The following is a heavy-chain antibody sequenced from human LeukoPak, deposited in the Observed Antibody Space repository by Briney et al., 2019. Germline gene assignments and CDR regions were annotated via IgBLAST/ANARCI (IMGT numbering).Heavy chain of an antibody. J-gene: IGHJ4*02. V-gene: IGHV4-59*08. D-gene: IGHD3-10*01. CDR1: GGSISSYY. CDR3: ARGSITMVRGVIHYFDY. CDR2: IYYSGST. Sequence: SETLSLTCTVSGGSISSYYWSWIRQPPGKGLEWIGYIYYSGSTNYNPSLKSRVTISVATSKNQFSLKLSSVTAADTAVYYCARGSITMVRGVIHYFDYWGQGTLVTVSS.